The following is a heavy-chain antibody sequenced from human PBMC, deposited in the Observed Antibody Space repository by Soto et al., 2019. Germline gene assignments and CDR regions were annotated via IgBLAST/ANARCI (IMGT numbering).Heavy chain of an antibody. CDR3: DADPGAAAGDY. Sequence: GGSLRLSCAASGFTFSNAWMSWVRQAPGKGLEWVGRIKSKTDGGTTDYAAPVKGRFTISRDDSKNTLYLQMNSLKTEDIAVYYCDADPGAAAGDYWGQGTLVTVSS. CDR1: GFTFSNAW. D-gene: IGHD6-13*01. V-gene: IGHV3-15*01. CDR2: IKSKTDGGTT. J-gene: IGHJ4*02.